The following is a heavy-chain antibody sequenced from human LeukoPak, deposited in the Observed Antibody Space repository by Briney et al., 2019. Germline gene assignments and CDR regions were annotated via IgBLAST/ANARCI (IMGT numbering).Heavy chain of an antibody. J-gene: IGHJ6*03. CDR1: GFTFSDYY. CDR2: ISSSSSTI. CDR3: ARAAYDYYYMDV. V-gene: IGHV3-11*04. Sequence: KSGGSLRLSCAASGFTFSDYYMSWIRQAPGKGLEWVSYISSSSSTIYYADSVKGRFTISRDNAKNSLYLQMNSLRAEDTAVYYCARAAYDYYYMDVWGKGTTVTVSS.